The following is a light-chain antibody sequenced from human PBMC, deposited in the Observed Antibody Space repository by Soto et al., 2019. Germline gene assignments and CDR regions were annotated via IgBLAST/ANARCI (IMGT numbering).Light chain of an antibody. CDR1: SSDVGSYNL. Sequence: QSALTQPASVSGSPGQSITLSCTGTSSDVGSYNLVSWYQHHPGKAPKLKIYEGSKRPSGVSNRFSGSKSGNTASLTISGLQAEDEADYYCCSYAGSSTFYVFGTGTKLTVL. CDR2: EGS. CDR3: CSYAGSSTFYV. J-gene: IGLJ1*01. V-gene: IGLV2-23*01.